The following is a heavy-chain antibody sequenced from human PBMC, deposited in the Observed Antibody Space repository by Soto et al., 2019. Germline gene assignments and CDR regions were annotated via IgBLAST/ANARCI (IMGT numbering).Heavy chain of an antibody. CDR3: AKGSASSWYST. J-gene: IGHJ4*02. V-gene: IGHV3-23*01. CDR2: ISGSGGST. CDR1: GFTFSSYG. Sequence: EVQLLESGGTLVQPGGSLRLSCAASGFTFSSYGMSWVRQAPGKGLEWVSAISGSGGSTYYADSVKGRFTFSRDNSKNTLYLQMNSLRAEDRAVYYCAKGSASSWYSTWGQGTLVTVSS. D-gene: IGHD6-13*01.